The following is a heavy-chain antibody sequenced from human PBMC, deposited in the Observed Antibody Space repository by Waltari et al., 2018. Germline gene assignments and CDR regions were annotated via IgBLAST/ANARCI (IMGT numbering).Heavy chain of an antibody. CDR2: IIPILGLT. CDR3: ARDEAADVVVPAATNWFDP. D-gene: IGHD2-2*01. Sequence: GLEWVGGIIPILGLTNYAQKFQGRVTITADKSTSTAYIELSSLRSEDTAVYYCARDEAADVVVPAATNWFDPWGQGTLVTVSS. J-gene: IGHJ5*02. V-gene: IGHV1-69*10.